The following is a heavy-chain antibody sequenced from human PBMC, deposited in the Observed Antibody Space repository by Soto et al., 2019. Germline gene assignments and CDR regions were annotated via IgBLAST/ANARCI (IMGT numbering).Heavy chain of an antibody. CDR2: ISGSGGST. D-gene: IGHD3-22*01. J-gene: IGHJ4*02. Sequence: EVQLLESGGGLVQPGGSLRLSCAASGFTFSSYAMSWVRQAPGKGLEWVSAISGSGGSTYYADSVKGRFTISRDNSKNSLYLQMNSLRAEDTAVYYCAKRGLVVVKPFDYWGQGTLVTVSS. CDR1: GFTFSSYA. CDR3: AKRGLVVVKPFDY. V-gene: IGHV3-23*01.